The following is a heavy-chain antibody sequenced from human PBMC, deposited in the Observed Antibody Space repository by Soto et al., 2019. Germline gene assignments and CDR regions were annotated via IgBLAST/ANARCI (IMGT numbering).Heavy chain of an antibody. V-gene: IGHV4-38-2*02. CDR3: AREWWTAMVRQLDY. CDR2: IYHSGST. CDR1: CYSISSGYY. D-gene: IGHD5-18*01. J-gene: IGHJ4*02. Sequence: SETLSLTCAVSCYSISSGYYWGWIRQPPGKGLEWIGSIYHSGSTYYNPSLKSRVTISVDTSKNQFSLKLSSVTAADTAVYYCAREWWTAMVRQLDYWGQGTLVTVSS.